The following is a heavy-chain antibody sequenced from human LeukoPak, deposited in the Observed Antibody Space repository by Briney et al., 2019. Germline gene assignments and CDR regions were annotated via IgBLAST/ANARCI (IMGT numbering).Heavy chain of an antibody. CDR1: GFTFDDYA. Sequence: GRSLRLSCAASGFTFDDYAMHWVRQAPGKGLEWVSAISGSGGSTYYADSVKGRFTISRDNSKNTLYLQMNSLRAEDTAVYYCAKSRRLHDYWGQGTLVTVSS. D-gene: IGHD6-25*01. CDR2: ISGSGGST. V-gene: IGHV3-23*01. J-gene: IGHJ4*02. CDR3: AKSRRLHDY.